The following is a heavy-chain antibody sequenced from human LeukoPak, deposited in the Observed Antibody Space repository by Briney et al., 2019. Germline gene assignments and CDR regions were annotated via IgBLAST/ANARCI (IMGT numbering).Heavy chain of an antibody. Sequence: SETLSLTCTVSGGFITSSTYYWGWIRQPPGKGLEWIGSIYYSASTYYHPSLKSRVTISVDTSKNQFSLKLSSVTAAGTAVYYCARPREYYYGSGSYYDWGQGTLVTVSS. J-gene: IGHJ4*02. CDR1: GGFITSSTYY. CDR3: ARPREYYYGSGSYYD. CDR2: IYYSAST. D-gene: IGHD3-10*01. V-gene: IGHV4-39*07.